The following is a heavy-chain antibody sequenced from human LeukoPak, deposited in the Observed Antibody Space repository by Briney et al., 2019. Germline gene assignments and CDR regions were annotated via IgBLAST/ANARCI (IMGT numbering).Heavy chain of an antibody. D-gene: IGHD3-10*01. CDR3: ARGHGSGSANYFDP. CDR1: GYTFTSYA. Sequence: ASVKVSCKASGYTFTSYAMHWVRQAPGQGLEWMGIINPSGDSASYAQRFTGRVTMTRDMSTSTFYMELSSLRSEDTAVYYCARGHGSGSANYFDPWGQGTLVTVSS. CDR2: INPSGDSA. V-gene: IGHV1-46*01. J-gene: IGHJ5*02.